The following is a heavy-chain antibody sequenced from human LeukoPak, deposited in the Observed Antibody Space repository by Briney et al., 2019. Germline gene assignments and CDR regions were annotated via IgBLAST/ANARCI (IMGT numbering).Heavy chain of an antibody. CDR3: AKRYGDSTGWFFDF. D-gene: IGHD6-13*01. V-gene: IGHV3-23*01. CDR2: INGGGDIT. Sequence: PGESLKLSCAGSGYSFDSYAMTWVRQAPGKGLEWVSSINGGGDITYYAESVKGRFTVSRDNSKNTLFLQVNSLRAEDTAVFYCAKRYGDSTGWFFDFWGQGSLVTVSS. J-gene: IGHJ4*02. CDR1: GYSFDSYA.